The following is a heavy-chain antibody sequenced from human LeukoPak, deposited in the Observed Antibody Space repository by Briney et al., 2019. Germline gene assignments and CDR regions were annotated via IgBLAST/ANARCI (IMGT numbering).Heavy chain of an antibody. V-gene: IGHV4-4*07. CDR2: VYTSGSS. Sequence: SETLSLTCTASGGSISGYYLSWIRQPAGKGLEWIGRVYTSGSSKNNPSLKSPVTMSVETTKNQFSLKRRSVTAADTAVYYCARVYSSYYYFDSSSQGTLVTVYS. CDR1: GGSISGYY. D-gene: IGHD6-19*01. CDR3: ARVYSSYYYFDS. J-gene: IGHJ4*02.